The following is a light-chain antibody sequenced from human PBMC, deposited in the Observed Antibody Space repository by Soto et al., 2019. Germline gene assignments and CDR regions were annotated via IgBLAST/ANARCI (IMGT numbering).Light chain of an antibody. J-gene: IGLJ1*01. V-gene: IGLV2-14*01. CDR3: TSYTSTTTLV. Sequence: QAALTQPASVSGSPGQSITISCTGTSSDVGGYDYVSWYQHHPGKAPKVMIYEVSNRPSGVSNRFSGSKSGNTASLTISGLQAEDEADSYCTSYTSTTTLVFGSRTKVTVL. CDR2: EVS. CDR1: SSDVGGYDY.